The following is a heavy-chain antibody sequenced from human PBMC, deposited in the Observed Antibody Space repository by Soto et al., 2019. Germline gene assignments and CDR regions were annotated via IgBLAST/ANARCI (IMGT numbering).Heavy chain of an antibody. CDR2: IGTAGDP. Sequence: PGGSLRLSCAASGFIFSSYDMHWVRQGTGKGLEWVSGIGTAGDPYYAGSVKGRFTISREKAKNSLYLQMNSLRAGDTAVYYCAAGQVGDPMRFDYWGQGTPVTVSS. D-gene: IGHD3-10*01. CDR1: GFIFSSYD. CDR3: AAGQVGDPMRFDY. J-gene: IGHJ4*02. V-gene: IGHV3-13*05.